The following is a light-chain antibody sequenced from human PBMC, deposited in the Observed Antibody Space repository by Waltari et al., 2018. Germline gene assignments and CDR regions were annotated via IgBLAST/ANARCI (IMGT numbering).Light chain of an antibody. V-gene: IGLV2-23*02. CDR1: SSDVGTYKP. CDR3: SSYAGSSKGV. J-gene: IGLJ2*01. Sequence: QSALTQPASVSGSPGQSITISCTGTSSDVGTYKPVPRYQQHPGKAPNLMFYAVSKRPSGVSDRFSGSKSGDMASLTISGLQPEDEAEYFCSSYAGSSKGVFGGGTKVTVL. CDR2: AVS.